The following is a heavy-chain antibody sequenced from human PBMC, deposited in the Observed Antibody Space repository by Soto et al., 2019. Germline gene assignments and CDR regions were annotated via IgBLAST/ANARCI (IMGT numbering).Heavy chain of an antibody. CDR2: ISGSGGST. CDR3: AKIGHSSSWYFDY. J-gene: IGHJ4*02. V-gene: IGHV3-23*01. CDR1: GFTFSSYA. Sequence: GGSLRLSCAASGFTFSSYAMSWVRQAPGKGLEWVSAISGSGGSTYYTDSVKGRFTISRDNSKNTLYLQMNSLRAEDTAVYYCAKIGHSSSWYFDYWGQGPLVTVSS. D-gene: IGHD6-13*01.